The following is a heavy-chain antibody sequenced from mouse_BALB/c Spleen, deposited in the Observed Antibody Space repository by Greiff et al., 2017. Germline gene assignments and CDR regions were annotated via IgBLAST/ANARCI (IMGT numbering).Heavy chain of an antibody. CDR1: GFSLTSYG. CDR2: IWSGGST. Sequence: VQLQQSGPGLVQPSQSLSITCTVSGFSLTSYGVHWVRQSPGKGLEWLGVIWSGGSTDYNAAFISRLSISKDNSKSQVFFKMNSLQANDTAIYYCARLTGRFDVWGAGTTVTVSS. CDR3: ARLTGRFDV. D-gene: IGHD4-1*01. V-gene: IGHV2-2*02. J-gene: IGHJ1*01.